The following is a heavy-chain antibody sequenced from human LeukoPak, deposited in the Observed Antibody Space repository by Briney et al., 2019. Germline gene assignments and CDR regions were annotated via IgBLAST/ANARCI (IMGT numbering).Heavy chain of an antibody. CDR3: ARGDTAMAIDY. D-gene: IGHD5-18*01. J-gene: IGHJ4*02. CDR2: IYYSGST. CDR1: GGSISSGGYY. V-gene: IGHV4-31*03. Sequence: PSETLSLTCTVSGGSISSGGYYWSWIRQHPGKGLEWIGYIYYSGSTYYNPSLKSRVTISVDTSKNQFSLKLSSVTAADTAVYYCARGDTAMAIDYWGQGTLVTVSS.